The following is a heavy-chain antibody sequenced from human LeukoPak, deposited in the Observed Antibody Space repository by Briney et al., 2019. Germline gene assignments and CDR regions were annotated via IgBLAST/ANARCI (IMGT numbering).Heavy chain of an antibody. Sequence: GGSLRLSCAASGFTFSSYAMSWVRQAPGKGLEWVSAISGSGGSTYYADSVKGRFTISRDNSKNMLYLQMNSLRDEDTAVYYCAKGSGWYKATYFDYWGQGTLVTVSS. V-gene: IGHV3-23*01. J-gene: IGHJ4*02. CDR1: GFTFSSYA. CDR3: AKGSGWYKATYFDY. D-gene: IGHD6-19*01. CDR2: ISGSGGST.